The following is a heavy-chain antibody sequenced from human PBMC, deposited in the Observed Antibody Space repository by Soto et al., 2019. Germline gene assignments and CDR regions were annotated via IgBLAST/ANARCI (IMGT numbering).Heavy chain of an antibody. D-gene: IGHD1-7*01. CDR1: GFTFSSYG. J-gene: IGHJ4*02. V-gene: IGHV3-23*01. CDR3: AKDRRAGGNYGFYADF. Sequence: GGSLRLSCAASGFTFSSYGMTWVRQAPGKGLEWVSFSSATGAGTYYADSVKGRFTISRDNSKNTLYLQMTSLRADDTAVYYCAKDRRAGGNYGFYADFWGQGALVTVS. CDR2: SSATGAGT.